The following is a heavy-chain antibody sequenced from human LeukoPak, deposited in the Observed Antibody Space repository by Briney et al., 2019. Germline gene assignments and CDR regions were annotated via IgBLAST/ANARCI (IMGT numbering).Heavy chain of an antibody. CDR1: GFTFSNYW. Sequence: PGGSLRLSCTASGFTFSNYWMSWVRQAPGKGLEWVANIKSDGSEMYYVHSVKGRFSISRDDAKNSLYLQMNSLRAEDTAVYYCVRDYDFWSGYFGYWGQGTLVTVSP. V-gene: IGHV3-7*05. CDR2: IKSDGSEM. J-gene: IGHJ4*02. D-gene: IGHD3-3*01. CDR3: VRDYDFWSGYFGY.